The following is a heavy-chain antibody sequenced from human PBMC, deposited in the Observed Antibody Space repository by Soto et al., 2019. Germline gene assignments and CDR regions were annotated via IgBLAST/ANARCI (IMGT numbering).Heavy chain of an antibody. D-gene: IGHD2-2*01. CDR1: GGTFSSYA. CDR3: AILPYCSSTSCYPSIAARPILD. V-gene: IGHV1-69*01. Sequence: QVQLVQSGAEVKKPGSSVKVSCKASGGTFSSYAISWVRQARGQGLEWMGGSIPIFGSANYAQKFQGRLTITADESTSTAYMELRILRSEDTAVYYCAILPYCSSTSCYPSIAARPILDWGQGTLVTVSS. CDR2: SIPIFGSA. J-gene: IGHJ4*02.